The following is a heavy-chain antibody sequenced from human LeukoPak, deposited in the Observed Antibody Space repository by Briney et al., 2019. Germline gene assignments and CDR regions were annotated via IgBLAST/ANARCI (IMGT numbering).Heavy chain of an antibody. CDR1: GNYC. J-gene: IGHJ4*02. D-gene: IGHD3-22*01. Sequence: PGGSLRLSCAASGNYCMHWVRQAPGKGLVWVSHINSDGSWTSYADSVKGRFTISRDNSKNTLYLQMNSLRAEDTAVYYCATASPSGYYYVVDYWGQRTLVTVSS. CDR2: INSDGSWT. CDR3: ATASPSGYYYVVDY. V-gene: IGHV3-74*01.